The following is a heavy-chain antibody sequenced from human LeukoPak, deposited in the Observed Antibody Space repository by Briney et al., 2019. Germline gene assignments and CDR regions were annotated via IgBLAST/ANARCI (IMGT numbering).Heavy chain of an antibody. CDR1: GYTFTSYD. V-gene: IGHV1-8*01. D-gene: IGHD3-10*01. Sequence: ASVKVSCKASGYTFTSYDINWVRQATGQGLEWMGWMNPNSGNTGYAQKFQGRVTITRNTSISTAYMELSSLRSEDTAVYYCARDGSSGNYSYYYYMDVWGKGTTVTVSS. CDR2: MNPNSGNT. J-gene: IGHJ6*03. CDR3: ARDGSSGNYSYYYYMDV.